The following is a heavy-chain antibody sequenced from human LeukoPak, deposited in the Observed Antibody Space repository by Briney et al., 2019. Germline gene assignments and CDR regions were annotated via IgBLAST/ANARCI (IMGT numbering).Heavy chain of an antibody. V-gene: IGHV1-18*01. CDR2: IIAYIGHT. D-gene: IGHD3-22*01. J-gene: IGHJ3*02. CDR3: ARHRLHRLYYDSSGYYHDAFDI. CDR1: GYSFTSYG. Sequence: ASVKVSCKASGYSFTSYGINWVRQAPGQGLEWMGWIIAYIGHTNYAQKFHDRVTMTTDTSTSTAYMELRSLRSDDTAVYYCARHRLHRLYYDSSGYYHDAFDIWGQGTMVTVSS.